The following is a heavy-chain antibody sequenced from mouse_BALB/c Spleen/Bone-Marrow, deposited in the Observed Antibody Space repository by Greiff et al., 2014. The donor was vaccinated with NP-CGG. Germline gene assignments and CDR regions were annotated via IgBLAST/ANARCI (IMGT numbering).Heavy chain of an antibody. CDR3: ARGPHDDDMDY. CDR2: ISDGGSYT. J-gene: IGHJ4*01. Sequence: EVQRVESGGGLVKPGGSLKLSCAASGFTFSDYYMYWVRRTPEKRLEWVATISDGGSYTYYPDSVKGRFTISRDNAKNNLYLQLSSLKSEDTAMYYCARGPHDDDMDYWGQGTSVTVSS. D-gene: IGHD2-3*01. CDR1: GFTFSDYY. V-gene: IGHV5-4*02.